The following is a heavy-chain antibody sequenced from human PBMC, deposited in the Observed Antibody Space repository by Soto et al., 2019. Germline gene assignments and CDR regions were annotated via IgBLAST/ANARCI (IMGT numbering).Heavy chain of an antibody. Sequence: GGSLRLFCAASGFTFSSYGMHWVRQAPGKGLEWVAVIWYDGSNKYYADSVKGRFTISRDNSKNTLYLQMNSLRAEDTAVYYCASGYCSGGSCYFNDAFDIWGQGTMVTVSS. D-gene: IGHD2-15*01. CDR1: GFTFSSYG. CDR2: IWYDGSNK. V-gene: IGHV3-33*01. CDR3: ASGYCSGGSCYFNDAFDI. J-gene: IGHJ3*02.